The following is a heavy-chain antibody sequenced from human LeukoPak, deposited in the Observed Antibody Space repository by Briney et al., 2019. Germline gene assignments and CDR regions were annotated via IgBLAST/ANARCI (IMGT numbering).Heavy chain of an antibody. Sequence: PGGSLRLSCAASGFNFNNYWMTWVRQAPGKGLDWVANIKQDGGETYYVGSVKGRFTISRDNAKNSLYPQMNSLRAEDTAVYYCTSGRGSGYWGQGTPVTVSS. CDR2: IKQDGGET. V-gene: IGHV3-7*02. CDR1: GFNFNNYW. D-gene: IGHD3-10*01. CDR3: TSGRGSGY. J-gene: IGHJ4*02.